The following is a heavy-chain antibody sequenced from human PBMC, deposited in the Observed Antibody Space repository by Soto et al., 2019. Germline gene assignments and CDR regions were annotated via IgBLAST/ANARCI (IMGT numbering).Heavy chain of an antibody. CDR2: IIPILGTA. CDR3: ARDGGCSSTSCYRGDYYYYYGMDV. J-gene: IGHJ6*02. D-gene: IGHD2-2*02. V-gene: IGHV1-69*10. CDR1: GGTFSSYA. Sequence: SVKVSCKXSGGTFSSYAISWVRQAPGQGLEWMGGIIPILGTANYAQKFQGRVTITADKSTSTAYMELSSLRSEDTAVYYCARDGGCSSTSCYRGDYYYYYGMDVWGQGTTVTVSS.